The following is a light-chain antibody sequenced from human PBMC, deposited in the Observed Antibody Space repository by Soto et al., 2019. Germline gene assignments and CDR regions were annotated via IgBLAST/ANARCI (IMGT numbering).Light chain of an antibody. Sequence: EIQMTQSPSSLSASVGDRVTITCRARQGISNYLAWYQQKPGKVPKLLIYAASTLQSGGPSRFSGSGSGTDCTLNIISLQPEGVATYYCQKYNSSPPTLEGGTKVEIK. CDR2: AAS. CDR3: QKYNSSPPT. CDR1: QGISNY. J-gene: IGKJ4*01. V-gene: IGKV1-27*01.